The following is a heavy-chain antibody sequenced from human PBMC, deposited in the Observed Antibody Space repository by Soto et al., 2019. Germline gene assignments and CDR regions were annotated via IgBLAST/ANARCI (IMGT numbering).Heavy chain of an antibody. V-gene: IGHV3-23*01. CDR1: GFTFRNYG. J-gene: IGHJ4*02. CDR2: TSGSGDTT. CDR3: AKDLGYDGSGIEI. Sequence: EVQLLESGGGLVQPGGSLRLSCTVSGFTFRNYGMSWVRQAPGKGLEWVSATSGSGDTTYYADSVKGRFSISRDNSKNTLYVQMNSLRADDTAVYYCAKDLGYDGSGIEIWGQGTLVTVSP. D-gene: IGHD3-10*01.